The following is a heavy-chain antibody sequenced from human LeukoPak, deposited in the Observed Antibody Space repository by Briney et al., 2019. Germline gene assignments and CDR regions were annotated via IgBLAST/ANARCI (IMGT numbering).Heavy chain of an antibody. J-gene: IGHJ5*02. D-gene: IGHD2-2*01. CDR1: GYTFTLYY. CDR3: ARGYCSSTSCYAWFDP. V-gene: IGHV1-46*01. Sequence: ASVTVSCKASGYTFTLYYMHWVRQAPGQGLEWMGTINPSGGSTHYAQRFQGRVTMTRDASTSTVDMELSSLRSEDTAVYYCARGYCSSTSCYAWFDPWGQGTLVTVPS. CDR2: INPSGGST.